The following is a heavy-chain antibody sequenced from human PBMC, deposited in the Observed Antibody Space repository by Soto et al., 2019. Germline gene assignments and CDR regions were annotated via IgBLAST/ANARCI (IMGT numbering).Heavy chain of an antibody. D-gene: IGHD3-16*02. V-gene: IGHV5-51*01. J-gene: IGHJ6*02. CDR2: IYPGDSDT. Sequence: PXASLRVSRKGSGYRCTRYGGGWVLQMPGKGLDWMGIIYPGDSDTRYSPSFQGQVTISADKSISTAYLQWSSLKASDTAMYYCARKSIMIKLGGVIESYGMDVWGQGTTVTVSS. CDR3: ARKSIMIKLGGVIESYGMDV. CDR1: GYRCTRYG.